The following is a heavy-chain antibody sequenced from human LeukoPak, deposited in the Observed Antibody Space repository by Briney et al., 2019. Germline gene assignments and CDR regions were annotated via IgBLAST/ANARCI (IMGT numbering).Heavy chain of an antibody. CDR2: IFYSGST. J-gene: IGHJ4*02. CDR3: ASERKELPAFFDY. CDR1: GVSISSYY. Sequence: SETLSLTCTVSGVSISSYYWSWIRQSPGKGLEWIGYIFYSGSTSYNPSLKARVSMSIDTSNNQFSLKLSSVTAADAAMYYCASERKELPAFFDYWGQGTLVTVSS. D-gene: IGHD1-7*01. V-gene: IGHV4-59*01.